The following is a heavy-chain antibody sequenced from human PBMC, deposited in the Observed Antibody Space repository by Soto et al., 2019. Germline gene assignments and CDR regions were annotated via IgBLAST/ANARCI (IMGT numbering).Heavy chain of an antibody. CDR3: ANPGPVRGELLFINYYYGMDV. CDR1: GFTFSSYA. J-gene: IGHJ6*02. V-gene: IGHV3-23*01. CDR2: ISGSGGST. Sequence: PGGSLRLSCAASGFTFSSYAMSWVRQAPGKGLEWVSAISGSGGSTYYADSVKGRFTISRDNSKNTLYLQMNSLRAEDTAVYYCANPGPVRGELLFINYYYGMDVWGQGTTVTVSS. D-gene: IGHD1-7*01.